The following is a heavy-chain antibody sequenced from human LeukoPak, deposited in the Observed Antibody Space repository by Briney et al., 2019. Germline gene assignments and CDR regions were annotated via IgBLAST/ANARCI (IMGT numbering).Heavy chain of an antibody. CDR1: GFNFNTYT. J-gene: IGHJ4*02. V-gene: IGHV3-21*01. CDR2: ISSDSSYI. CDR3: VRGSYGAYDY. D-gene: IGHD4-17*01. Sequence: GGSLRLSCAASGFNFNTYTMNWVRQAPGKGLEWVSSISSDSSYIYCADAVHGRFTVSRDNAKYSLYLQMNSLRAEDTAVYYCVRGSYGAYDYWGQGSLVTVSP.